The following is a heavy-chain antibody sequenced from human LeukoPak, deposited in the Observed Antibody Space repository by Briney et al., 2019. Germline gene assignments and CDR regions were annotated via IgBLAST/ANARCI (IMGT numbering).Heavy chain of an antibody. Sequence: SETLSLTCTVSGTFISPYHWSWFRQSAGKGLEWIGLMYSSGSSNYSPSLKSRLTISPDNSKNQFSLRLSSVTAADTAVYYCATVLFASNGRWCSFDTWGQGTMVFVSS. CDR3: ATVLFASNGRWCSFDT. V-gene: IGHV4-4*07. CDR1: GTFISPYH. D-gene: IGHD4/OR15-4a*01. J-gene: IGHJ3*02. CDR2: MYSSGSS.